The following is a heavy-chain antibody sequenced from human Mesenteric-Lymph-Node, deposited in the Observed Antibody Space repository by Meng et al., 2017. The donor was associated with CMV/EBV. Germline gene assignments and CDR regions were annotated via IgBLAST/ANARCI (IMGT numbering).Heavy chain of an antibody. CDR1: GGSFSGYY. V-gene: IGHV4-34*01. D-gene: IGHD3-10*01. CDR3: ARRNMVRGVANWYFDL. J-gene: IGHJ2*01. CDR2: INHSGST. Sequence: YGGSFSGYYWNWIRQPPEKGLEWIGEINHSGSTNYNPSLKSRATISVDTSKNQFSLKLSSVTAADTAVYYCARRNMVRGVANWYFDLWGRGILVTVSS.